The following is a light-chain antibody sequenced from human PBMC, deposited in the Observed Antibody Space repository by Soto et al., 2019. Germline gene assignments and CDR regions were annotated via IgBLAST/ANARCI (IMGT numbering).Light chain of an antibody. CDR3: SSYAGSNNFV. CDR1: RSDVGGYNY. V-gene: IGLV2-8*01. Sequence: QSALTQPPSASGSPGQSVTISCTGTRSDVGGYNYVSWYQQHPGKAPKVMIYEVNKRPSGVPDRFSGSKSGNTASLTVSGLQAEDEADYYCSSYAGSNNFVFGTGTQLTVL. J-gene: IGLJ7*01. CDR2: EVN.